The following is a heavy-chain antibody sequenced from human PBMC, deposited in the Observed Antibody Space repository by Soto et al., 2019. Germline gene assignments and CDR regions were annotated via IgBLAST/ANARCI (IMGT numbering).Heavy chain of an antibody. CDR1: GGSISSTSYY. V-gene: IGHV4-39*01. D-gene: IGHD3-9*01. CDR3: ARMGLDDTLTGYYFDH. Sequence: QLQLQESGPGLVRPSETLSLTCTVSGGSISSTSYYWGWVRQPPGKGLEWIGGIFYSGSTYYNPSLKSPVTMSVDTSKNQFSLKLSPVSAADTAVYYCARMGLDDTLTGYYFDHWGQGSLVTVSS. CDR2: IFYSGST. J-gene: IGHJ4*02.